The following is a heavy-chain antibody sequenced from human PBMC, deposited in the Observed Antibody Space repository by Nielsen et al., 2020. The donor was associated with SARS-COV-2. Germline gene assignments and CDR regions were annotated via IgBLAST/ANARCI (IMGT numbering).Heavy chain of an antibody. CDR3: ARVDTAMAYDAFDI. Sequence: SETLSLTCTVSGGSISSYYWSWIRQPPGKGLEWLGYIYYSGSTNYNPSLKSRVTISVDTSKNQFSLKLSSVTAADTAVYYCARVDTAMAYDAFDIWGQGTMVTVSS. V-gene: IGHV4-59*01. CDR2: IYYSGST. D-gene: IGHD5-18*01. CDR1: GGSISSYY. J-gene: IGHJ3*02.